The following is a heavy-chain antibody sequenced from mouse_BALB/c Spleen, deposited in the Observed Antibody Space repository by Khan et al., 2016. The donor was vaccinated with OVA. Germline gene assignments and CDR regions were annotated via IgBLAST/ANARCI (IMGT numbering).Heavy chain of an antibody. Sequence: QVQLKQSGAELMKPGASVKISCKATGYTFSSYWIEWVKQRPGHGLEWIGEILPGSGSTNYNEKFKGKATFTADTSSNTAYMQLSSLTSEDSAVYYWARSGGYYAMDYWGQGTSVTVSS. J-gene: IGHJ4*01. CDR2: ILPGSGST. CDR1: GYTFSSYW. D-gene: IGHD1-1*02. V-gene: IGHV1-9*01. CDR3: ARSGGYYAMDY.